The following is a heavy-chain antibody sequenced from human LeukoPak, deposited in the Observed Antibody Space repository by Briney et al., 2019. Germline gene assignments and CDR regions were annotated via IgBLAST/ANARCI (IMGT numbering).Heavy chain of an antibody. CDR1: GFTFSSYA. D-gene: IGHD1-1*01. CDR3: VKDEGGVQLAY. CDR2: ISGSGDST. J-gene: IGHJ4*02. Sequence: GESLRLSCAASGFTFSSYAMNWVRQAPGKGLEWGLAISGSGDSTYYADSVKGRFTISRDNSKNTLYLQMNSLRADDTAVYYCVKDEGGVQLAYWGQGTLVTVSS. V-gene: IGHV3-23*01.